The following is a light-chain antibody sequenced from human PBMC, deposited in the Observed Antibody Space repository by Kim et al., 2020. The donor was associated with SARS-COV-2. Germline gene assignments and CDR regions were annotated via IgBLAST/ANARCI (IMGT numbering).Light chain of an antibody. J-gene: IGLJ1*01. Sequence: RVTISCTGRSSNSGAGYDVHWYQQLPGTAPKFLIYGNNNRPSGVPDRFSGSKSGTSASLAITGLQAEDEADYYCQSYDKSLSGYVFGTGTKVTVL. CDR3: QSYDKSLSGYV. V-gene: IGLV1-40*01. CDR1: SSNSGAGYD. CDR2: GNN.